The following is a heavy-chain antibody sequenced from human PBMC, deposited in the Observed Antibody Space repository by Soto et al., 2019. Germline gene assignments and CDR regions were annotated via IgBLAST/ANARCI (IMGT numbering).Heavy chain of an antibody. J-gene: IGHJ5*02. V-gene: IGHV4-39*01. CDR3: ARHSLALRKNNWFDP. Sequence: SETLSLPCTVSGDSIISSDFYWGWVRQPPGKGLEWIGSIFYLGSSYYNPPLKSRVTMSVDTSKNQFSLRLRSVTAADTALYFCARHSLALRKNNWFDPWGQGIMVTVSS. CDR1: GDSIISSDFY. D-gene: IGHD3-3*02. CDR2: IFYLGSS.